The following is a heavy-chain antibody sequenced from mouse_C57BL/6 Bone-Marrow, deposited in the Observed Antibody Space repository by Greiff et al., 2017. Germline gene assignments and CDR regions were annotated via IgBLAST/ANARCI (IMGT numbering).Heavy chain of an antibody. CDR1: GYTFTSYW. V-gene: IGHV1-55*01. CDR2: IYPGSGST. J-gene: IGHJ2*01. Sequence: QVQLQQPGAELVKPGASVKMSCKASGYTFTSYWITWVKQRPGQGLEWIGDIYPGSGSTNYNEKFKSKATLTVDTSSSTAYMQLSSLTSEDSAVYYCARKTMGLHPSFDYWGQGTTLTVSS. CDR3: ARKTMGLHPSFDY. D-gene: IGHD1-1*02.